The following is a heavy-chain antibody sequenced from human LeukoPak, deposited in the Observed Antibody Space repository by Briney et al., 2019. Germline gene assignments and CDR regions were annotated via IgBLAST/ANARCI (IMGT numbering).Heavy chain of an antibody. J-gene: IGHJ4*02. D-gene: IGHD6-13*01. CDR1: GFTFTFSTYT. V-gene: IGHV3-74*01. Sequence: HPGGSLRLSCVASGFTFTFSTYTMNWVRQAPGKGLVWVSRINGDGITTTYADSVKGRFTISRDNAKNTLYLQMNSLRAEDTAVYYCARSWASSWYWFDFWGQGTLVTVSS. CDR3: ARSWASSWYWFDF. CDR2: INGDGITT.